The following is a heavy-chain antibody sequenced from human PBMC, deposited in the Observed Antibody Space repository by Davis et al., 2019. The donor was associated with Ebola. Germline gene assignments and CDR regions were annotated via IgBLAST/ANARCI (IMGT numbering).Heavy chain of an antibody. D-gene: IGHD5-12*01. J-gene: IGHJ4*02. V-gene: IGHV1-2*04. CDR1: GYTFTSYY. CDR2: INPNSGGT. Sequence: ASVKVSCKASGYTFTSYYMHWVRQAPGQGLEWMGWINPNSGGTNYAQKFQGWVTMTRDTSISTAYMELSRLRSDDTAVYYCARDRSGYDPHFDYWGQGTLVTVSS. CDR3: ARDRSGYDPHFDY.